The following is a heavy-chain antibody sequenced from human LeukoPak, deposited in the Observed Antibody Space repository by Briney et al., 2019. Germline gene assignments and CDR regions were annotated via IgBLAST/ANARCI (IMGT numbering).Heavy chain of an antibody. D-gene: IGHD3-22*01. CDR2: ITSSGTYK. J-gene: IGHJ4*02. CDR3: ARDDGSYYDSSGSPGY. CDR1: GFTFSSYN. Sequence: GGSLRLSCAGSGFTFSSYNMNWVRQAPGKGLEWVASITSSGTYKYYAGSVKGRFTISRDNAKNSLFMEMNSLRVEDTAVYYCARDDGSYYDSSGSPGYWGQGTLVTVSS. V-gene: IGHV3-21*01.